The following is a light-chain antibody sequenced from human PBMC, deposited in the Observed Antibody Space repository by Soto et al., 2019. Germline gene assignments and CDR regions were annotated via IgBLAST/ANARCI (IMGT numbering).Light chain of an antibody. Sequence: DIRMTQSPSSLSASVGDRVTIICRASQDIRNNLGWFQQKPGKAPKRLIYAASSLESGVPSRFSGSGSGTEFPLTITSRKLKDCAYYYYQQNIIFPYTFGQGPKL. V-gene: IGKV1-17*01. CDR1: QDIRNN. CDR2: AAS. CDR3: QQNIIFPYT. J-gene: IGKJ2*01.